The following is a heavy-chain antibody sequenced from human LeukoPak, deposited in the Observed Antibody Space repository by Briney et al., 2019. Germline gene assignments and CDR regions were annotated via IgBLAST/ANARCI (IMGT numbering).Heavy chain of an antibody. CDR2: INPNGGGT. Sequence: GASVKVSCKASGYTFTDYYIHWVRQAPRQGLEWMGWINPNGGGTNYAQKFQGRVTVTRDTSINTAYMELSSLRSDDTALYYCAGGITGGDYWGQGTLVTVSS. D-gene: IGHD1-14*01. J-gene: IGHJ4*02. CDR1: GYTFTDYY. V-gene: IGHV1-2*02. CDR3: AGGITGGDY.